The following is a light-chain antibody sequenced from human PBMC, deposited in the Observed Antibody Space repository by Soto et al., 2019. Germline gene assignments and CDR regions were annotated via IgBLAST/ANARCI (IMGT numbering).Light chain of an antibody. CDR3: AAWDDSPSGVV. CDR2: SNH. J-gene: IGLJ2*01. CDR1: SSNIGRNS. Sequence: QSVLTQPPSASGTPGQRVTLSCSGSSSNIGRNSVYWYQQVPGTAPKLLIYSNHQRPSGVPDRFSGSKSGTSASLAISGLRSEDEANYYCAAWDDSPSGVVFGGGTKVTVL. V-gene: IGLV1-47*02.